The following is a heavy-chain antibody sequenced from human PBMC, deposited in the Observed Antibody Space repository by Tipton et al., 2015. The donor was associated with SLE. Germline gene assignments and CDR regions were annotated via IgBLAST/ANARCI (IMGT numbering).Heavy chain of an antibody. CDR2: ISPTSGGT. V-gene: IGHV1-2*02. CDR1: GYTFTGYY. D-gene: IGHD2-2*02. CDR3: ARGGTRTYTTENC. J-gene: IGHJ4*02. Sequence: QSGPEVKKPGASVKVSCKASGYTFTGYYMHWVRQAPGQGLEWMGWISPTSGGTNYTQKFQGRVTMTRDTSISTAYMELSSLGSDDTAVYYCARGGTRTYTTENCWGQRTLVPVSP.